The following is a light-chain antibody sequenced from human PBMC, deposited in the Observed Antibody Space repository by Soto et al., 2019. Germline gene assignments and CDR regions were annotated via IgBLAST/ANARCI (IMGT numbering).Light chain of an antibody. Sequence: DIQMTQSPSSLSASVGDRVTITCRASQSISSYLNWYQQKPGKAPKLLIYAASSLQSGVPSRFSGSGSGTDFTLTISSLQPEDFATYYCQQSYRTSAPITFGGGTKVEIK. CDR3: QQSYRTSAPIT. CDR2: AAS. V-gene: IGKV1-39*01. J-gene: IGKJ4*01. CDR1: QSISSY.